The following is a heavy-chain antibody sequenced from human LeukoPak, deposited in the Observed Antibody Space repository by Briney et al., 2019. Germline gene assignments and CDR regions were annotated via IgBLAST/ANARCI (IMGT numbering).Heavy chain of an antibody. CDR2: INHSGST. J-gene: IGHJ5*02. Sequence: SETLSLTCAVYGGSFSGYYWSWIRQPPGKGLEWIGEINHSGSTNYNPSLKSRVTISVDTSKNQFSLKLSSVTAADTAVYYCARDLGSGSYFPLDPWGQGTLVTVSS. D-gene: IGHD3-10*01. CDR1: GGSFSGYY. CDR3: ARDLGSGSYFPLDP. V-gene: IGHV4-34*01.